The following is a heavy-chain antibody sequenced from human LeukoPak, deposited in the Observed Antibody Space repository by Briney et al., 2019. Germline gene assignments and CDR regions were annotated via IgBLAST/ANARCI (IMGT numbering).Heavy chain of an antibody. CDR2: IIPIFGTA. J-gene: IGHJ4*02. D-gene: IGHD6-13*01. Sequence: ASVKVSCKASGGTFSSYAISWVRQAPGQGLEWMGRIIPIFGTANYAQKFQGRVTITADKSTSTAYMELSSLRSEDTAVYYCARSFGIAAAGLDYWGQGTLVTVSS. CDR1: GGTFSSYA. CDR3: ARSFGIAAAGLDY. V-gene: IGHV1-69*06.